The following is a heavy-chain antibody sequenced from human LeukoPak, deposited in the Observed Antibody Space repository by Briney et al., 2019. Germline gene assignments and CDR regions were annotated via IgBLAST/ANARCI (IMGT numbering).Heavy chain of an antibody. CDR3: ARDLWAPGAFDI. D-gene: IGHD7-27*01. CDR1: GGSFSGYY. CDR2: INHSGST. V-gene: IGHV4-34*01. Sequence: SETLSLTCAVYGGSFSGYYWSWIRQPPGKGLEWIGEINHSGSTNYNPSLKSRVTISVDTSKNQFSLKLSSVTAADTAVYYCARDLWAPGAFDIWGQGTMVTVSS. J-gene: IGHJ3*02.